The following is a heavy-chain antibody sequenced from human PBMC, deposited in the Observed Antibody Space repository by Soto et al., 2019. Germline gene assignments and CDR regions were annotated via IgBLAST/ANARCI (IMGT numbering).Heavy chain of an antibody. Sequence: GASVKVSCKTSGYPFPSFEIHWLRQAPGQRPEWMGGISNAGSGSTKYSQRFQDRLTISGDRRATTVFMALSSLTSEDTAIYYCARESSHYQDLFQNWVQGTPVTVSS. CDR2: ISNAGSGST. V-gene: IGHV1-3*01. CDR1: GYPFPSFE. CDR3: ARESSHYQDLFQN. J-gene: IGHJ1*01. D-gene: IGHD3-22*01.